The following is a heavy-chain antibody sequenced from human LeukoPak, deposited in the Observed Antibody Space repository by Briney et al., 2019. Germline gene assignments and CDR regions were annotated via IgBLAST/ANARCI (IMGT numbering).Heavy chain of an antibody. V-gene: IGHV3-74*01. Sequence: GGSLRLSCAASGFTFSSHWMHWVRQLPGEGLVWVSRIHRDGSSTNYADSVKGRFTISRDNAKNTLYLQVNSLRAEDTAIYYCARARPDGASYFDYWGQGILVTVSS. CDR3: ARARPDGASYFDY. J-gene: IGHJ4*02. CDR1: GFTFSSHW. D-gene: IGHD3-10*01. CDR2: IHRDGSST.